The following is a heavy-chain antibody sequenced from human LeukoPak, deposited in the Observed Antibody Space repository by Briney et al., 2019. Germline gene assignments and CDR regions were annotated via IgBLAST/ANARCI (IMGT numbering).Heavy chain of an antibody. CDR3: ARDPYYDILTGYCSTA. CDR2: VKQDGSEK. J-gene: IGHJ5*02. Sequence: GGSLRLSCAASGFTFSSYWMSWVRQAPGKGLEWVANVKQDGSEKYYVDSVKGRFTISRDNAKNSLYLQMNSLRAEDTAVYYCARDPYYDILTGYCSTAWGQGTLVTVSS. CDR1: GFTFSSYW. V-gene: IGHV3-7*01. D-gene: IGHD3-9*01.